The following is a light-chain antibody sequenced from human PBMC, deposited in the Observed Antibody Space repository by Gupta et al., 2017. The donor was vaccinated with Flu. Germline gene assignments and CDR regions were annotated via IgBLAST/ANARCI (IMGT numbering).Light chain of an antibody. CDR2: TAS. CDR1: QDISSW. CDR3: QQYGTYSWT. V-gene: IGKV1-5*03. J-gene: IGKJ1*01. Sequence: IQMTQSPSSLLSSVGDRVTITCRASQDISSWLAWYQQKPGKAPNFLIYTASSLQSGVPSRFSGSGSGTEFTLTISSLQPDDFATYYCQQYGTYSWTFGQGTKVDIK.